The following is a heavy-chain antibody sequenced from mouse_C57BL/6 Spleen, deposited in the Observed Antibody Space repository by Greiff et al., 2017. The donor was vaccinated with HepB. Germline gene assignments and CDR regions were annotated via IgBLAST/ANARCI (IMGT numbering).Heavy chain of an antibody. CDR1: GYSITSGYY. V-gene: IGHV3-6*01. D-gene: IGHD1-1*01. Sequence: EVQLQESGPGLVKPSQSLSLTCSVTGYSITSGYYWNWIRQFPGNKLEWMGYISYDGSNNYNPSLKNRISITRDTSKNQFFLKLNSVTTEDTATYYCAGALHYYGSSYGDYWGQGTSVTVSA. CDR2: ISYDGSN. CDR3: AGALHYYGSSYGDY. J-gene: IGHJ4*01.